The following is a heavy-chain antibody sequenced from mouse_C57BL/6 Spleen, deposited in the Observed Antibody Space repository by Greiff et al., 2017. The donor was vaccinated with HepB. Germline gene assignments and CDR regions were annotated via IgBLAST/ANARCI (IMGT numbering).Heavy chain of an antibody. CDR1: GFNIKDDY. J-gene: IGHJ2*01. CDR3: TTSGYDYDDY. CDR2: IDPENGDT. V-gene: IGHV14-4*01. D-gene: IGHD2-4*01. Sequence: VQLQQSGAELVRPGASVKLSCTASGFNIKDDYMHWVKQRPEQGLEWIGWIDPENGDTEYASKFQGKATITADTSSNTAYLQLSSLTSEDTAVYYCTTSGYDYDDYWGQGTTLTVSS.